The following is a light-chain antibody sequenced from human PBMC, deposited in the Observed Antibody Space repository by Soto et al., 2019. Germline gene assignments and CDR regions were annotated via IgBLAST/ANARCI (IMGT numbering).Light chain of an antibody. Sequence: EIVLTHCPGTLSCSAGEISSLSGRAIQSLSNNIYLAWYQQKPGQAPRLLIYGASSRATGIPNRFSGSGSGTDFTLTISRLEPEDFAVYYCQQYGNSPQTFGQGTKVDIK. CDR3: QQYGNSPQT. J-gene: IGKJ1*01. V-gene: IGKV3-20*01. CDR1: QSLSNNIY. CDR2: GAS.